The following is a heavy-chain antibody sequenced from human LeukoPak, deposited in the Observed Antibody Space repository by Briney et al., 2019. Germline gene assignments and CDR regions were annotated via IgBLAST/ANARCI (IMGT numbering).Heavy chain of an antibody. CDR3: ARDSRGYDYGENAFDI. CDR1: GDSISSSTYY. Sequence: SQTLSLTCTISGDSISSSTYYWTWIRQPPGKGLEWIGYIYYSGSTYYNPSLKSRVTISVDTSKNQFSLKLSSVTAADTAVYYCARDSRGYDYGENAFDIWGQGTMVTVSS. J-gene: IGHJ3*02. CDR2: IYYSGST. D-gene: IGHD5-12*01. V-gene: IGHV4-30-4*08.